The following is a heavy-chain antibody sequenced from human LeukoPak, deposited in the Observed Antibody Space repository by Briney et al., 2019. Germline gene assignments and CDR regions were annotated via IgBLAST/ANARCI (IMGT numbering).Heavy chain of an antibody. CDR1: GGSFSGYY. D-gene: IGHD6-19*01. CDR3: ARGGYGSGWSFNY. Sequence: SETLSLTCAVYGGSFSGYYWSWIRQPPGKGLEWIGEINHSGSTNYNPSLKSRVTISVDTSKNQFSLKLSSVTAADTAVYYCARGGYGSGWSFNYWGQGTLVTVSS. J-gene: IGHJ4*02. CDR2: INHSGST. V-gene: IGHV4-34*01.